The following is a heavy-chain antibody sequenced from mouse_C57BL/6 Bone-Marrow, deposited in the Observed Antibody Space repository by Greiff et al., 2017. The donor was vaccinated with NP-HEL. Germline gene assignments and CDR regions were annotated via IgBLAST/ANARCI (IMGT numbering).Heavy chain of an antibody. CDR3: AREGRQLRLYYFDY. V-gene: IGHV1-55*01. J-gene: IGHJ2*01. CDR2: IYPGSGST. D-gene: IGHD3-2*02. Sequence: VKLQQPGAELVKPGASVKMSCKASGYTFTSYWITWVKQRPGQGLEWIGDIYPGSGSTNYNEKFKSKATLTVDTASSTAYMQLSSLTSEDSAVYYCAREGRQLRLYYFDYWGQGTTLTVSS. CDR1: GYTFTSYW.